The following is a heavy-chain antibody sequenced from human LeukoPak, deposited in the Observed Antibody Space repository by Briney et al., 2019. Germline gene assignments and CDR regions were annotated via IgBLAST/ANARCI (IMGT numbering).Heavy chain of an antibody. J-gene: IGHJ4*02. V-gene: IGHV1-69*04. CDR1: GGTFSNYA. D-gene: IGHD1-7*01. CDR2: IIPILGLA. Sequence: SVKVSCKASGGTFSNYAISWVRQAPGQGLDWMGRIIPILGLANYAQKFQGRVTITAERSTSRAYMDLSSLRSEDTAVYYCARDGSLTVTPLSLSFDYWGQGTLVTVSS. CDR3: ARDGSLTVTPLSLSFDY.